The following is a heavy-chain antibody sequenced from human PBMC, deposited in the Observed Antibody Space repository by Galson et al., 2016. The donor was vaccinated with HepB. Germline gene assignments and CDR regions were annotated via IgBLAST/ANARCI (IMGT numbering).Heavy chain of an antibody. V-gene: IGHV1-2*02. J-gene: IGHJ4*02. CDR1: GYTFSDYF. Sequence: SVKVSCKASGYTFSDYFIHWVRQAPGQGLEWMGWINPNTGGRSYAQKFQGRVTMTTDTSITTAYMELSRLRSDDRAVYYCAREGYDIVGYLYYFDYWGPGTLVTVSS. CDR2: INPNTGGR. CDR3: AREGYDIVGYLYYFDY. D-gene: IGHD2-15*01.